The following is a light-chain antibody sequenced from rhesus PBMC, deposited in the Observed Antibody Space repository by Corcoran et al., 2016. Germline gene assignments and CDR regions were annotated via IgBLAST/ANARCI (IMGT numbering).Light chain of an antibody. CDR3: LQHNSYPYS. J-gene: IGKJ2*01. Sequence: DIQMTQSPSSLSASVGDTVTITCRASQGISSYLNWFQQKPGKAPKLLIYAASSLERGVPSRFSGSGSGTEVTLTISSLQPEDVAAYDCLQHNSYPYSFGQGTKVEIK. CDR2: AAS. V-gene: IGKV1-28*01. CDR1: QGISSY.